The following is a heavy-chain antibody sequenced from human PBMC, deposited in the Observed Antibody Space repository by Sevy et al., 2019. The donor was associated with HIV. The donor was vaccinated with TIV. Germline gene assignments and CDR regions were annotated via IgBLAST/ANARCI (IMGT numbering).Heavy chain of an antibody. Sequence: ASVKVCCKASGYTFTNYYMHWVRQAPGQGLEWMGIVNPSGGSTSYAQKFQGRLTMTRDTSTSTVYMELSSLRSEDTAVYYCARDHTVIGSNWYGAFDIWGQGTMVTVSS. CDR3: ARDHTVIGSNWYGAFDI. CDR1: GYTFTNYY. J-gene: IGHJ3*02. CDR2: VNPSGGST. D-gene: IGHD6-13*01. V-gene: IGHV1-46*01.